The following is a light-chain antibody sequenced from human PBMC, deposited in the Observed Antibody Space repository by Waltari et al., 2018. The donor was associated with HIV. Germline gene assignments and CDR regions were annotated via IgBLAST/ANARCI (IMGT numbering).Light chain of an antibody. CDR2: GVS. Sequence: EIVLTQSPGTVSRSLGQRVTLSCRANESISNNFLAWYQQRPAQAPRLLIYGVSSRTAGIPDRFSGSGSATDFTLTISRLEPEDFAVYFCQQYGSSPRTFGPGTKVEVK. CDR1: ESISNNF. V-gene: IGKV3-20*01. CDR3: QQYGSSPRT. J-gene: IGKJ1*01.